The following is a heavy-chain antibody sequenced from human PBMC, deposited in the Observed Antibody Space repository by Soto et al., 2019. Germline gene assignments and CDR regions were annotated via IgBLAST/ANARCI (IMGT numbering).Heavy chain of an antibody. CDR3: AADPYYYDGSNYYTFAH. V-gene: IGHV1-58*01. CDR2: IVAGSGNT. CDR1: GFTLSSSA. D-gene: IGHD3-22*01. Sequence: ASVKVSFKASGFTLSSSAVEWVRQARGQRLEWIGWIVAGSGNTHYAQKFQERVTITRDMSTSTAYLELSSLSSEDTAVYYCAADPYYYDGSNYYTFAHWGQGTLVTVSS. J-gene: IGHJ4*02.